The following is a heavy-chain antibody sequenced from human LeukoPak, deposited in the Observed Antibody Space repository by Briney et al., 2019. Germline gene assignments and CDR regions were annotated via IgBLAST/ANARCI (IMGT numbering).Heavy chain of an antibody. Sequence: GGSLRLSCAASGFTFSSYSMNWVRQAPGKGLEWVSSISSSSSYIYYADSVKGRFTISRDNAKNSLYLQMNSLRAEGTAVYYCARDLAPQLYSSGWYGGYFDYWVQGTLVTVSS. CDR1: GFTFSSYS. CDR3: ARDLAPQLYSSGWYGGYFDY. CDR2: ISSSSSYI. V-gene: IGHV3-21*01. J-gene: IGHJ4*02. D-gene: IGHD6-19*01.